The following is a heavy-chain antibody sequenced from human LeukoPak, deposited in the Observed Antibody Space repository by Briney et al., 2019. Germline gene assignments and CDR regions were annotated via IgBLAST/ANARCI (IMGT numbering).Heavy chain of an antibody. J-gene: IGHJ6*02. D-gene: IGHD3-3*02. CDR1: GYSYTSDY. CDR2: INPSGGST. V-gene: IGHV1-46*01. CDR3: ARAFLEWLSYYSYGMDV. Sequence: ASVKVSCKASGYSYTSDYMYWVRQAPGQWLELMGVINPSGGSTSYAQKFQGRVTMTRDTSTSTVYMELSSLRSEDTAVYYCARAFLEWLSYYSYGMDVWGQGTTVTVSS.